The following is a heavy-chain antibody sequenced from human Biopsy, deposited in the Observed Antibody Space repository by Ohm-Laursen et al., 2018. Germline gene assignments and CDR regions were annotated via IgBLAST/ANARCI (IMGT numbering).Heavy chain of an antibody. CDR2: ASYSGYT. CDR3: ARLGNFWNAEDGLDL. CDR1: DDSIRNFY. J-gene: IGHJ3*01. D-gene: IGHD3-3*01. Sequence: SQTLSLTCTVSDDSIRNFYWTWIRQPPGQGLEWIGRASYSGYTNYNPSLKSRVTISVDTSKNHFSLNLRSVTAADTAVYSCARLGNFWNAEDGLDLWGLGTMVTVSS. V-gene: IGHV4-59*08.